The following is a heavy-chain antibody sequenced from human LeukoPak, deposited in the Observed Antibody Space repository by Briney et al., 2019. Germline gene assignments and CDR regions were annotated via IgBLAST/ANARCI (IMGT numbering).Heavy chain of an antibody. CDR2: ISSSSSTI. Sequence: GGSLRLSCAASGLTISSYSMNWVRQAPGKGLQWVSYISSSSSTIYYADSVKGRFTISRDNAKNSLYLQMNSLRAEDTAVYYCAKMGKTENHYGSGRFSYYYYMDVWGKGTTVTISS. D-gene: IGHD3-10*01. CDR1: GLTISSYS. J-gene: IGHJ6*03. CDR3: AKMGKTENHYGSGRFSYYYYMDV. V-gene: IGHV3-48*01.